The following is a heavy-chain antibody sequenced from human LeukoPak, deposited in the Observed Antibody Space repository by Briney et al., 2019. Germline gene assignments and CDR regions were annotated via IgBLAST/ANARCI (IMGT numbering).Heavy chain of an antibody. Sequence: PGGSLRLSCAASGFTFSSDAMSWVRQAPGKGLEWVSAISGSGGSTYYADSVKGRFTISRDNSKNTPYLQMNSLRAEDTAVYYCAKDLWYSSGWYRGLGFDYWGQGTLVTVSS. CDR1: GFTFSSDA. J-gene: IGHJ4*02. CDR3: AKDLWYSSGWYRGLGFDY. D-gene: IGHD6-19*01. V-gene: IGHV3-23*01. CDR2: ISGSGGST.